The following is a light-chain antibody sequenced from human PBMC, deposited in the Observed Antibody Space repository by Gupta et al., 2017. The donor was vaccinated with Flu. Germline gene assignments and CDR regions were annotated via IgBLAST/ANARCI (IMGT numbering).Light chain of an antibody. V-gene: IGLV2-23*01. Sequence: SITISCTGTTSAIVTCKLVSWYQHHPGKPPDMLVYDSTKRSGGTSYRFSGTEAGNTASLTISDHQDEDDADYYCCTYAGTRGQHFGRGTKFTVL. J-gene: IGLJ2*01. CDR1: TSAIVTCKL. CDR3: CTYAGTRGQH. CDR2: DST.